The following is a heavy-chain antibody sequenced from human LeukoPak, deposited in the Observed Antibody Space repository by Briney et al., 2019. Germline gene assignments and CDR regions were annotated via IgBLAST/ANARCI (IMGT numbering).Heavy chain of an antibody. CDR2: ISWNSGSI. CDR3: AKGMATVTTRAFDI. V-gene: IGHV3-9*03. D-gene: IGHD4-17*01. J-gene: IGHJ3*02. Sequence: GRSLRLSCAASGFTFDDYAMHWVRQAPGKGLEWVSGISWNSGSIGYADSVKGRFTISRDNAKNSLYLQMNSLRAADMALYYCAKGMATVTTRAFDIWGQGTMVTVSS. CDR1: GFTFDDYA.